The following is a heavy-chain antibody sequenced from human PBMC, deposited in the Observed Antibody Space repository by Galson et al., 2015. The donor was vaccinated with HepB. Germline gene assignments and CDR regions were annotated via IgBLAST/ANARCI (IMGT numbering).Heavy chain of an antibody. CDR1: GYSFTKYY. V-gene: IGHV1-46*03. D-gene: IGHD3-22*01. J-gene: IGHJ4*02. Sequence: SVKVSCKASGYSFTKYYIHWVRQAPGQGFQWMGIINPSGDSTSYARKFQGRVAMTTDTSTNTIFMELSSLRSDDTAVYYCARCADHYDSSGYGDFFDFWGQGTLVSVSS. CDR2: INPSGDST. CDR3: ARCADHYDSSGYGDFFDF.